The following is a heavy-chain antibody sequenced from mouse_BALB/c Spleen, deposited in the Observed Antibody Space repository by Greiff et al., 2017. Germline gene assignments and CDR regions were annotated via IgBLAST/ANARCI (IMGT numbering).Heavy chain of an antibody. V-gene: IGHV1-7*01. D-gene: IGHD2-10*02. J-gene: IGHJ2*01. CDR1: GYTFTSYW. CDR2: INPSTGYT. CDR3: ARGGYGYLDY. Sequence: QVQLKESGAELAKPGASVKMSCKASGYTFTSYWMHWVKQRPGQGLEWIGYINPSTGYTEYNQKFKDKATLTADKSSSTAYMQLSSLTSEDSAVYYCARGGYGYLDYWGQGTTLTVSS.